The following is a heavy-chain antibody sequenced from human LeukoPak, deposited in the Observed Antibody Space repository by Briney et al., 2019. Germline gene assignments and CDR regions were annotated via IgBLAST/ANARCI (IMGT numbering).Heavy chain of an antibody. CDR2: ISSSSSTI. CDR3: AKGAYDSSGYYYVLPFDY. Sequence: GGSMRLSCAASGFTYSSYSMNWVRQAPGKGLEWVSYISSSSSTIYYADSVKGRFTISRDNAKNSLYLQMNSLRAEDTALYYCAKGAYDSSGYYYVLPFDYWGQGTLVTVSS. V-gene: IGHV3-48*04. J-gene: IGHJ4*02. D-gene: IGHD3-22*01. CDR1: GFTYSSYS.